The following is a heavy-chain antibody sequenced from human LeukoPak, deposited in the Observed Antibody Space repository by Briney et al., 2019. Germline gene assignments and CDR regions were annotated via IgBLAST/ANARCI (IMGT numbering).Heavy chain of an antibody. CDR1: GGSISSSSYY. V-gene: IGHV4-39*01. J-gene: IGHJ6*03. D-gene: IGHD2-2*01. Sequence: SETLSLTCTASGGSISSSSYYWGWIRQPPGKGLEWIGSIYYSGSTYYNPSLKSRVTISVDTSKNQFSLKLSSVTAADTAVYYCARRADIVVVPAARESLPLEYYYYYMDVWGKGTTVTVSS. CDR2: IYYSGST. CDR3: ARRADIVVVPAARESLPLEYYYYYMDV.